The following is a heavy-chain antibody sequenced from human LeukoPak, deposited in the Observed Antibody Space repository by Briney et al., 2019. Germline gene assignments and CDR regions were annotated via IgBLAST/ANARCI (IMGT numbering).Heavy chain of an antibody. D-gene: IGHD5-18*01. V-gene: IGHV1-69*13. CDR2: IIPIFGTA. CDR3: ARGGGVDTAMVDYYYYYMDV. CDR1: GYTFTSYG. J-gene: IGHJ6*03. Sequence: SVKVSCKASGYTFTSYGISWVRQAPGQGLEWMGGIIPIFGTANYAQKFQGRVTITADESTSTAYMELSSLRSEDTAVYYCARGGGVDTAMVDYYYYYMDVWGKGTTVTVSS.